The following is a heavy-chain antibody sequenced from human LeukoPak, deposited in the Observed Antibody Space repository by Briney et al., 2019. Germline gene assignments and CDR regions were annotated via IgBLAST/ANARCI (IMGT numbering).Heavy chain of an antibody. J-gene: IGHJ4*02. CDR1: GYTFTTYA. CDR3: ARGGYCSGGSCYRTLRRFDY. Sequence: ASVKVSCKASGYTFTTYAMNWVRQAPGQGLEWMGWINTNSGNPTYAQGFTGRFVFSLDTSVSTAYLQISSLKAEDTAVYYCARGGYCSGGSCYRTLRRFDYWGQGTLVTVSS. D-gene: IGHD2-15*01. V-gene: IGHV7-4-1*02. CDR2: INTNSGNP.